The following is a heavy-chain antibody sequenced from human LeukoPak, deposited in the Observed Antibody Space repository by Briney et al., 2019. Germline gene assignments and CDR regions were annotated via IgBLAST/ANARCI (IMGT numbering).Heavy chain of an antibody. D-gene: IGHD1-1*01. CDR2: INAYNGNT. J-gene: IGHJ4*02. CDR3: ARRQGTTLNFDY. CDR1: GYTFSSYG. Sequence: ASVKVSCKASGYTFSSYGFSWVRQAPGQGLEWMGWINAYNGNTNYAQNLQGRVTMTTDTSTSTAYMELRSPRSDDTAVYYCARRQGTTLNFDYWGQGTLVTVSS. V-gene: IGHV1-18*01.